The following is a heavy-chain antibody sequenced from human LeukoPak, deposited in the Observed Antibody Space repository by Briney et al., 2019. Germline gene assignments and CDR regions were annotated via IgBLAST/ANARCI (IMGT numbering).Heavy chain of an antibody. V-gene: IGHV1-3*03. CDR3: ARGRWSGHTVGYYFDY. Sequence: ASVKVSCKASGYTFTSYAVNWVRQAPGQRFEWLGWIDAGNSKTKYSQEFQGRVTITRDTSASTAYMELSRLRSEDMAVYYCARGRWSGHTVGYYFDYWGQGTLVTVSS. CDR1: GYTFTSYA. D-gene: IGHD3-3*01. J-gene: IGHJ4*02. CDR2: IDAGNSKT.